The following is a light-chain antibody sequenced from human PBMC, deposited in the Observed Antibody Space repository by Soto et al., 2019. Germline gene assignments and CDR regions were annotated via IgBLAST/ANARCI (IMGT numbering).Light chain of an antibody. J-gene: IGKJ4*01. Sequence: DIQLTQSPSFLSASVGDGVTITCRASQGISSYLAWYQQKPGKAPKLLISAASILQSGVPSRFSGSGSGTEFPLTISSLPPEDFATYYCQQLNSNPLAFGGGTKVEIK. V-gene: IGKV1-9*01. CDR3: QQLNSNPLA. CDR2: AAS. CDR1: QGISSY.